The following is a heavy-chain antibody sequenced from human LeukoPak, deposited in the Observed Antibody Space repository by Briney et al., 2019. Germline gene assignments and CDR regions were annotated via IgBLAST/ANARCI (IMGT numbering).Heavy chain of an antibody. D-gene: IGHD3-9*01. V-gene: IGHV1-69*05. J-gene: IGHJ5*02. CDR3: ARDQRGYDILTGYSWFDP. CDR1: GGTFSSYA. Sequence: GASVKVSCKASGGTFSSYAISWVRQAPGQGLEWMGRIIPIFGTANYAQKFQGRVTITTDESTSTAYMELSSLISEDTAVYYCARDQRGYDILTGYSWFDPWGQGTLVTVSS. CDR2: IIPIFGTA.